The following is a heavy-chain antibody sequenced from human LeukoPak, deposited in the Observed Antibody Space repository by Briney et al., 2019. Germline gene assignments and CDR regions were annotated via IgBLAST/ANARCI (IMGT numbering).Heavy chain of an antibody. J-gene: IGHJ4*02. CDR3: SKDLSGASRPYYFDY. CDR1: GFTFSSYA. CDR2: ISGSGGST. D-gene: IGHD1-26*01. Sequence: GGSLRLSCAASGFTFSSYAMSWVRQAPGKGLEWVSAISGSGGSTYYADSVKGRFTISRDNSKNTLYLQMNSLRAEDTAVYYFSKDLSGASRPYYFDYWGQGTLVTVSS. V-gene: IGHV3-23*01.